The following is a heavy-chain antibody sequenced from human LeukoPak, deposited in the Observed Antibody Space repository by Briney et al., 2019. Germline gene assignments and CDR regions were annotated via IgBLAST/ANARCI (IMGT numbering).Heavy chain of an antibody. D-gene: IGHD6-19*01. V-gene: IGHV4-39*07. CDR2: IYHSGST. Sequence: SETLSLTCTVSGGSISGSSYYWGWIRQPPGKGLEWIGEIYHSGSTNYNPSLKSRVTISVDKSKNQFSLKLSSVTAADTAVYYCARAVAGTSYYFDYWGQGTLVTVSS. CDR1: GGSISGSSYY. J-gene: IGHJ4*02. CDR3: ARAVAGTSYYFDY.